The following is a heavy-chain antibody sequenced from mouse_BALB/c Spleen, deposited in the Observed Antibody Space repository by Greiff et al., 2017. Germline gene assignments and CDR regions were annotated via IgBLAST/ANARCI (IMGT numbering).Heavy chain of an antibody. J-gene: IGHJ4*01. CDR1: GYNFTSYW. Sequence: VQLQQPGAELVKPGTSVKLSCKASGYNFTSYWINWVKLRPGQGLEWIGDIYPGSGSTNYNEKFKSKATLTVDTSSSTAYMQLSSLASEDSALYYCASSTDAMDYWGRGTSVTVSS. CDR2: IYPGSGST. CDR3: ASSTDAMDY. V-gene: IGHV1-55*01. D-gene: IGHD2-1*01.